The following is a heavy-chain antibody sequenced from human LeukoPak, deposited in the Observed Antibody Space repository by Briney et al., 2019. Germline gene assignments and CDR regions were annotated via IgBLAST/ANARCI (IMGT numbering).Heavy chain of an antibody. D-gene: IGHD2-15*01. V-gene: IGHV5-10-1*01. CDR1: GYGFTNYW. CDR2: IDPSDSYT. J-gene: IGHJ2*01. Sequence: GESLRFSCKGSGYGFTNYWINGGRQMPGKGLEWRGKIDPSDSYTNYSPSFQGHVTISADKSISTAYLQWSSMKASDTAMYYCARLAVDCSGGSCYSFWYFDLWGRGTLVTVSS. CDR3: ARLAVDCSGGSCYSFWYFDL.